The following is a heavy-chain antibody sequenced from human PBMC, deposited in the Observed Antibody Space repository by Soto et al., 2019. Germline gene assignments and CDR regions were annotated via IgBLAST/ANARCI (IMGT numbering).Heavy chain of an antibody. CDR1: GYTFTSYA. CDR3: ALAGFISLSYYYDSSGYYQFGP. Sequence: ASVKVSCKASGYTFTSYAMHWVRQAPGQRLERMGWINAGNGNTKYSQKFQGRVTITRDTSASTAYMELSSLRSEDTAVYYCALAGFISLSYYYDSSGYYQFGPWGQGTLVTVS. D-gene: IGHD3-22*01. J-gene: IGHJ5*02. CDR2: INAGNGNT. V-gene: IGHV1-3*01.